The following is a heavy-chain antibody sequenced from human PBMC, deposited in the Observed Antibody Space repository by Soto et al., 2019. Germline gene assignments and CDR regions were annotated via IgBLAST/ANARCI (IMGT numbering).Heavy chain of an antibody. D-gene: IGHD5-12*01. V-gene: IGHV4-34*01. CDR1: GGSFSGYY. CDR2: INHSGST. CDR3: ARGGNSGYDY. Sequence: SETLSLTCAVYGGSFSGYYWSWIRQPPGKGLEWIGEINHSGSTNYNPSLKSRVTISVDTSKNQFSLKLSSVTAADTAVYYCARGGNSGYDYWGQGTLVTVSS. J-gene: IGHJ4*02.